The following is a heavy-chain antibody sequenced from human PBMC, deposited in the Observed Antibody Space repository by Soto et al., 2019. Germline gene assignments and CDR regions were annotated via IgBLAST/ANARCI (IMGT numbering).Heavy chain of an antibody. CDR3: AREIGYYADY. J-gene: IGHJ4*02. Sequence: PSETLSLTCAVYGGSFSGYYWSWIRQPPGKGLEWIGEINHSGSTNYNPSLKSRVTISVVTSKNQFSLKLSSVTAADTAVYYCAREIGYYADYWGQGTLVTVSS. CDR1: GGSFSGYY. V-gene: IGHV4-34*01. CDR2: INHSGST. D-gene: IGHD3-10*01.